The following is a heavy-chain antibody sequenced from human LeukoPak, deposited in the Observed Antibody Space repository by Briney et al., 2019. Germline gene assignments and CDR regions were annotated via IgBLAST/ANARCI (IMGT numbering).Heavy chain of an antibody. V-gene: IGHV3-23*01. J-gene: IGHJ4*02. CDR1: GFTFSSYA. D-gene: IGHD2-2*01. Sequence: GGSLRLSCAASGFTFSSYAMSWVRQAPGKGLEWVSAISGSGGSTYYADSVKGRFTISRDNSKNTLYLQTNSLRAEDTAVYYCAKAEGDIVVVPAATGAPFDYWGQGTLVTVSS. CDR2: ISGSGGST. CDR3: AKAEGDIVVVPAATGAPFDY.